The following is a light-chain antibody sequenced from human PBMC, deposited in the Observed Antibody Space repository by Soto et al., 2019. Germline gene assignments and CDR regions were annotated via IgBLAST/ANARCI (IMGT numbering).Light chain of an antibody. J-gene: IGKJ2*03. CDR3: HQRTNWHS. Sequence: EIVLTQSPAPLSLSPAETATLSCWASQLVSSYLALYQQKPGQAPRLPFYDACTRAAGIPARFRGSGSGTDVTLTISRLEPEDFAIYYGHQRTNWHSFFQWTMLEI. CDR1: QLVSSY. CDR2: DAC. V-gene: IGKV3-11*01.